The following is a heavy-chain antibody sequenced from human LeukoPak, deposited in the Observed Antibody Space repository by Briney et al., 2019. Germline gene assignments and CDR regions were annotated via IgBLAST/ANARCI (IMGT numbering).Heavy chain of an antibody. Sequence: GGSLRLSCAASGFTFSGSAMHWVRQASGKGLEWVGRIRSKANSYATAYAASVKGRFTISRDDSKNTAYLQMNSLKTEDTAVYYRTRHTVVTGPFDYWGQGTLVTVSS. V-gene: IGHV3-73*01. D-gene: IGHD2-21*02. J-gene: IGHJ4*02. CDR2: IRSKANSYAT. CDR1: GFTFSGSA. CDR3: TRHTVVTGPFDY.